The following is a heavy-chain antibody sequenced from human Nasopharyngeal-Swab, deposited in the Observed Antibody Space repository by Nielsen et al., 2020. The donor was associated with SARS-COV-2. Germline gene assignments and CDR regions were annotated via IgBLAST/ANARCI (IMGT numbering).Heavy chain of an antibody. CDR1: GFTFDDYA. CDR3: ARDSSGWYPDLDY. D-gene: IGHD6-19*01. CDR2: ISWNSGSI. J-gene: IGHJ4*02. Sequence: SLKISCAASGFTFDDYAMHWVRQAPGKGLEWVSGISWNSGSIGYADSVKGRFTISRDNPENSLFLEMTSLRAEDTAVYYCARDSSGWYPDLDYWGRGTLVTVSS. V-gene: IGHV3-9*01.